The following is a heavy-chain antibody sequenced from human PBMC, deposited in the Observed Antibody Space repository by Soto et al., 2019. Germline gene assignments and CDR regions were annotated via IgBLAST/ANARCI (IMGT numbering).Heavy chain of an antibody. J-gene: IGHJ4*02. CDR2: INAGNGNT. CDR3: ARGITLPTPLDY. D-gene: IGHD1-20*01. Sequence: QVQLVQSGAEEKKPGASVKVSCKASGYTFTSYAMHWVRQAPGQRLEWMGWINAGNGNTKYSQKFQGXGXXXRXXSASTAYMELSSLRSEDTAVYYCARGITLPTPLDYWGQGTLVTVSS. V-gene: IGHV1-3*05. CDR1: GYTFTSYA.